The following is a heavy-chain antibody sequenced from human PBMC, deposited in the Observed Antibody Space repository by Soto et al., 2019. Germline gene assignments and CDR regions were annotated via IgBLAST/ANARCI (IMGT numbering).Heavy chain of an antibody. D-gene: IGHD2-15*01. CDR3: STGSVGGV. V-gene: IGHV3-15*07. CDR1: GFSISSAW. CDR2: IKTKIEGETT. Sequence: QLVESGGGLVRPGGSLRLSCSASGFSISSAWMNWVRQAPGKGLEWVGRIKTKIEGETTHYAAPGNGRFTVSRDESKNMLDLQMNSLKSGGKSLYYCSTGSVGGVGGQGTTVTVSS. J-gene: IGHJ6*02.